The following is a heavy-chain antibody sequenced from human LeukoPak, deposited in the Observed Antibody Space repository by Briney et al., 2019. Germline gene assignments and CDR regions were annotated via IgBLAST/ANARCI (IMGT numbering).Heavy chain of an antibody. V-gene: IGHV4-59*08. CDR1: GDSINNYH. J-gene: IGHJ4*02. Sequence: AETLSLTCTVSGDSINNYHWSWIRQPPGKGLEWIGYIYYSGSTNYNPSLKSRVTLSVDTSKNQFSLKLSSVTAADTAFYYCARREVRGYRFEYWGQGILVTVSS. D-gene: IGHD3-10*01. CDR3: ARREVRGYRFEY. CDR2: IYYSGST.